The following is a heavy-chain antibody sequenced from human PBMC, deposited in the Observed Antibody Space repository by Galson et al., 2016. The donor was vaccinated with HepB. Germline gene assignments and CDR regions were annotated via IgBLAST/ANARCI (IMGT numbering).Heavy chain of an antibody. CDR1: AFTFSTYR. CDR3: VRDIYCGASLCVVGPTEHDAFDM. J-gene: IGHJ3*02. D-gene: IGHD2-21*01. Sequence: SLRLSCAVTAFTFSTYRLTWVREPPGEGLERVANINSDGSDKYYVDSVKCRFSTSKHNAKNSLYLQMSSRRAEDTAVYFCVRDIYCGASLCVVGPTEHDAFDMWGQGTMVTVSS. V-gene: IGHV3-7*03. CDR2: INSDGSDK.